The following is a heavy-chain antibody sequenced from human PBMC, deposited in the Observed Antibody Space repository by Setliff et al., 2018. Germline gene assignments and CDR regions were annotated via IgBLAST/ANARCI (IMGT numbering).Heavy chain of an antibody. Sequence: SETLSLTCTVSGGSISSYYWSWIRQHAGKGLEWIGHIYIGGSANYNTSLKIRVTMSIDTSKNQFSLKLNSVTAADMAVYYCAREQWLDPPGYYYMDGWAKGTTVTVSS. CDR3: AREQWLDPPGYYYMDG. CDR1: GGSISSYY. V-gene: IGHV4-4*07. D-gene: IGHD6-19*01. CDR2: IYIGGSA. J-gene: IGHJ6*03.